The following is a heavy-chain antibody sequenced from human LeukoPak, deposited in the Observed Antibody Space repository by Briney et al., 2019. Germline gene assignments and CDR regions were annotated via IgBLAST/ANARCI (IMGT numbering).Heavy chain of an antibody. V-gene: IGHV4-59*01. CDR1: GVSLGSSC. CDR3: ARGRLGYYYGSGSYYNGRMHYYYYYYMDV. D-gene: IGHD3-10*01. Sequence: SETLSLTCTVSGVSLGSSCWTWIRQPPGKGLEWIGYICNSGNINYNPSLKSRVTISIDTSKNQFSLNLSSVTAADTAVYYCARGRLGYYYGSGSYYNGRMHYYYYYYMDVWGKGTTVTVSS. J-gene: IGHJ6*03. CDR2: ICNSGNI.